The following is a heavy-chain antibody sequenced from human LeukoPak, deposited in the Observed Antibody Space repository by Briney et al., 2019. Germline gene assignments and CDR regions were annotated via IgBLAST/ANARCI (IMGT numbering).Heavy chain of an antibody. Sequence: GGSLRLAQGVYGFTYRLSYHLGASQAPGKGLEGVSGISGSGDTTKYADSVKVRFTISRDNSKNTLYLQMNSLRADDTAVYYCAEEVRLAAGPGIENHLWGGGTLVTVSS. CDR3: AEEVRLAAGPGIENHL. V-gene: IGHV3-23*01. J-gene: IGHJ4*02. D-gene: IGHD6-13*01. CDR1: GFTYRLS. CDR2: ISGSGDTT.